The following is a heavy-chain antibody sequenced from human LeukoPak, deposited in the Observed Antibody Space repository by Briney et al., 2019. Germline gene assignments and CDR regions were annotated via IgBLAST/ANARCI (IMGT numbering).Heavy chain of an antibody. V-gene: IGHV1-2*02. CDR3: ARAGRYYGSGSSLTYFDY. CDR1: GYTFTGYY. J-gene: IGHJ4*02. D-gene: IGHD3-10*01. CDR2: INPNSGGT. Sequence: ASVKVSCKASGYTFTGYYMHWVRQAPGQGLEWMGWINPNSGGTNYAQKFQGRVTMTRDTSISTAYMELSRLRSDDTAVYYCARAGRYYGSGSSLTYFDYWGQGTLVTVSS.